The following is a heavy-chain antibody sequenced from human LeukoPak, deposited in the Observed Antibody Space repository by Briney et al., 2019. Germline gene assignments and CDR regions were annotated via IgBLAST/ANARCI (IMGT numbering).Heavy chain of an antibody. Sequence: SSGTLSLTCAVSGGSISSSNWWSWVRQTPGKGLEWIGDTYHSGSTIYNPSLKSRVTISVDKSKNQFSLKLTSVTAADTAVYYCARVYTARTSFDYWGQGTLVTVSS. CDR1: GGSISSSNW. V-gene: IGHV4-4*02. D-gene: IGHD2-2*02. J-gene: IGHJ4*02. CDR3: ARVYTARTSFDY. CDR2: TYHSGST.